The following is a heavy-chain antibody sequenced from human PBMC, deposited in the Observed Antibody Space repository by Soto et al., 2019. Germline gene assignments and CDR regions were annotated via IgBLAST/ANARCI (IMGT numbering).Heavy chain of an antibody. CDR1: GYTFTSYG. D-gene: IGHD2-15*01. V-gene: IGHV1-18*01. CDR2: ISAYNGNT. CDR3: ARGSRLGYCSGGSCYAGPWCDP. J-gene: IGHJ5*02. Sequence: QVQLVQSGAEVKKPGASVKVSCKASGYTFTSYGISWVRQAPGQGLEWMGWISAYNGNTNYAQKLQGRVTMTTDTYTSTAYKALRRLRSDDTAVYYCARGSRLGYCSGGSCYAGPWCDPWGQGTLVTVSS.